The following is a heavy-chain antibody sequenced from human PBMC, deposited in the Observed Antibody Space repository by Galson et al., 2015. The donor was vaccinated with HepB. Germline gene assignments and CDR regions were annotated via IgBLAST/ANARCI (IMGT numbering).Heavy chain of an antibody. CDR3: VVTTEAVDEYFRH. CDR2: ISYDGSNK. V-gene: IGHV3-30-3*01. D-gene: IGHD6-19*01. Sequence: SLRLSCAASGFTFSNFPIHWVRQAPGKGLEWVAVISYDGSNKYYADSVRGRFTISRDNSKNTLFLQMNSLRTEDTAVYYCVVTTEAVDEYFRHWGPGTLVIVSS. CDR1: GFTFSNFP. J-gene: IGHJ1*01.